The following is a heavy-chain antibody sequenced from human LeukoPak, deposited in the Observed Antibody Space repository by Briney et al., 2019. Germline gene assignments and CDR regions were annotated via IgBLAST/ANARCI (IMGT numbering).Heavy chain of an antibody. CDR1: GYTFTSYG. D-gene: IGHD6-13*01. CDR2: ISAYNGNT. J-gene: IGHJ3*02. Sequence: ASVKVSCKASGYTFTSYGISWVRQAPGQGLEWMGWISAYNGNTNYAQKLQGRVTMTTDTSTSTAYMELRSLRSDGTAVYYCARGLGLGSSSWHAFDIWGQGTMVTVSS. CDR3: ARGLGLGSSSWHAFDI. V-gene: IGHV1-18*01.